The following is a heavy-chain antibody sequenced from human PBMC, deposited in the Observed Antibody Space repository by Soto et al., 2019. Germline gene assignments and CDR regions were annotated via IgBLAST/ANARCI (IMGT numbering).Heavy chain of an antibody. V-gene: IGHV4-34*01. CDR1: GGSFSGYY. D-gene: IGHD6-6*01. CDR2: INHSGST. J-gene: IGHJ6*02. Sequence: KPSETLSLTCAVYGGSFSGYYWSWIRQPPGKGLEWIGEINHSGSTNYNPSLKSRVTISVDTSKNQFSLKLSSVTAADTAVYYCARAGVLAQLVLSYYYYYGMDVWGQGTTVTVSS. CDR3: ARAGVLAQLVLSYYYYYGMDV.